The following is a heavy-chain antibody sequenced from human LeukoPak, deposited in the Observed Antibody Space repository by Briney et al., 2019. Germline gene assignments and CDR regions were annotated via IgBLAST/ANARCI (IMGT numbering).Heavy chain of an antibody. Sequence: GGSLRLSCAASGFTFSEYAMSWVRQAPGKGLEWVSATGGPGHDTYYVDSVKGRFTISRDNSKNTLYLQMNSLRAEDTAVYYCARGYKYSSGWYYMDVWGKGTTVTISS. CDR2: TGGPGHDT. V-gene: IGHV3-23*01. CDR3: ARGYKYSSGWYYMDV. CDR1: GFTFSEYA. J-gene: IGHJ6*03. D-gene: IGHD6-19*01.